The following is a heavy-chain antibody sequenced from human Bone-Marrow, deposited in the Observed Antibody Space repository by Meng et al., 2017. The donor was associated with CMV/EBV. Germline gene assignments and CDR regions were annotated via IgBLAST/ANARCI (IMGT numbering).Heavy chain of an antibody. D-gene: IGHD6-13*01. Sequence: SETLSLTCTASGGSISSYYWSWIRQPPGKGLEWIGYIYYSGSTNYNPSLKSRVTISVDTSKNQFSLKLSSVTAADTAVYYCARARGWLRPYSSSWPKVDYYYYGMDVWGQGTTVTVSS. V-gene: IGHV4-59*01. J-gene: IGHJ6*02. CDR1: GGSISSYY. CDR3: ARARGWLRPYSSSWPKVDYYYYGMDV. CDR2: IYYSGST.